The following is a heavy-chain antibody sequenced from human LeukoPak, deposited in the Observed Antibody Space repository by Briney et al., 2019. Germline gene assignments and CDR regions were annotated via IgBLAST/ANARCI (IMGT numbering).Heavy chain of an antibody. D-gene: IGHD3-3*01. V-gene: IGHV4-61*02. CDR2: IYTSGST. CDR3: ARGLGVRAGTPTHAFDI. J-gene: IGHJ3*02. CDR1: GGSISSGSYY. Sequence: SETLSLTCTVSGGSISSGSYYWSWIRQPAGKGLEWIGRIYTSGSTNYNPSLKSRVTISVDTSKNQFSLKLSSVTAADTAVYYCARGLGVRAGTPTHAFDIWGQGTMVTVSS.